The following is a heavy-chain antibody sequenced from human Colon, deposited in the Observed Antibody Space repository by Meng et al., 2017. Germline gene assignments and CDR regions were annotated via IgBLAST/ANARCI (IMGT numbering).Heavy chain of an antibody. Sequence: GGSLRPSCTAFGFTSGDYAMSWFRQAPGKGLEWVGFIRSKGYGGTTEYAASVKGRFTISRDDSKSIAYLQTNSLKTEDTALYYCSRVKDYHDTSGYYFPFDYWGQGTLVTVSS. CDR2: IRSKGYGGTT. CDR1: GFTSGDYA. CDR3: SRVKDYHDTSGYYFPFDY. J-gene: IGHJ4*02. V-gene: IGHV3-49*03. D-gene: IGHD3-22*01.